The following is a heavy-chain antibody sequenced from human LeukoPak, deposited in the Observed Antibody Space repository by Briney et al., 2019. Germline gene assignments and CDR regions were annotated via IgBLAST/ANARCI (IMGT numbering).Heavy chain of an antibody. J-gene: IGHJ3*02. CDR1: GFTFDDYA. V-gene: IGHV3-9*01. CDR2: ISWNSGSI. CDR3: AKEAMIVVGDAFDI. D-gene: IGHD3-22*01. Sequence: GGSLRLSCAASGFTFDDYAMHWVRQAPGKGLEWVSGISWNSGSIGYADSVKGRFTISRDNAKNSLYLQMNSLRAEDTALYYCAKEAMIVVGDAFDIWGQGTMITVSS.